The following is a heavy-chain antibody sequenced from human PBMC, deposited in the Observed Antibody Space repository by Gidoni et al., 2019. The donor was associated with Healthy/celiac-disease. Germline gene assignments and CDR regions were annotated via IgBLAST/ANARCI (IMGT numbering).Heavy chain of an antibody. D-gene: IGHD6-13*01. Sequence: QVQLQESGPGLVKPSGTLSLTCAVSGGSISSSNWWSWVRQPPGKGLEWSGEIYHSGSTNYNPSLKSRVTISVDKSKNQFSLKLSSVTAADTAVYYCAREVGKSSSWSVDAFDIWGQGTMVTVSS. CDR3: AREVGKSSSWSVDAFDI. V-gene: IGHV4-4*02. CDR2: IYHSGST. CDR1: GGSISSSNW. J-gene: IGHJ3*02.